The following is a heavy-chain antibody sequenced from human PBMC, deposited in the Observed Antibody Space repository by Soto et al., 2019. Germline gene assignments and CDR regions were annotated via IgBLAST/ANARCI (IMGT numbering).Heavy chain of an antibody. Sequence: PGGSLRLSCAASGFTFSSYCMHWVRQAPGKGLEWVAVISYDGSNKYYADPVKGRFNISRDNSKNTLYLQMNSLRAEDTAVYYCAKDLIPYYDILSGSWFDPWGQGT. CDR1: GFTFSSYC. CDR3: AKDLIPYYDILSGSWFDP. V-gene: IGHV3-30*18. CDR2: ISYDGSNK. D-gene: IGHD3-9*01. J-gene: IGHJ5*02.